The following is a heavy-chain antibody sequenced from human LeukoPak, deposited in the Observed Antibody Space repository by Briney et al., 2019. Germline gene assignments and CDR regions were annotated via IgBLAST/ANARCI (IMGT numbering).Heavy chain of an antibody. D-gene: IGHD1-26*01. Sequence: ASVKLSCTASGGTFSSYAISWVRQAPGQGLEWMGGIITIFGTANYAQKFQGRVTITADKSTSTAYMELSSLRSEDTAMYYCARRSTDYYYYMDVWGKGTTVTVSS. J-gene: IGHJ6*03. CDR2: IITIFGTA. CDR1: GGTFSSYA. V-gene: IGHV1-69*06. CDR3: ARRSTDYYYYMDV.